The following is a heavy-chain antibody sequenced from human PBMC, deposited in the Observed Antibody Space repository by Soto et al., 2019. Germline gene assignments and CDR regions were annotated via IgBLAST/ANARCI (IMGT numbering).Heavy chain of an antibody. J-gene: IGHJ5*02. CDR2: IRSKVNSYAT. D-gene: IGHD2-15*01. Sequence: GGSLRLSCAASGFTFSGSAMHWVRQASGKGLEWVGRIRSKVNSYATAYAASVKGRFTISRDDSKNTAYLQMKNLKSEDTAVYYCTRMECSGDSCYPNWFDLWGQGTLVTVSS. CDR1: GFTFSGSA. V-gene: IGHV3-73*01. CDR3: TRMECSGDSCYPNWFDL.